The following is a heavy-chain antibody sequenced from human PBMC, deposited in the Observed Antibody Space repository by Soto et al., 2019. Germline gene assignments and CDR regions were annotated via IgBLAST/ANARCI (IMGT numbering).Heavy chain of an antibody. CDR3: ASYFRGILTGYSL. J-gene: IGHJ2*01. CDR1: GFTFSDYY. CDR2: ISSSSSYT. D-gene: IGHD3-9*01. V-gene: IGHV3-11*06. Sequence: QVQLVESGGGLVKPGGSLRLSCAASGFTFSDYYMSWIRQAPGKGLEWVSYISSSSSYTNYADSVKGRFTISRDNAKNSLYLQMNSLRAEDTAVYYCASYFRGILTGYSLWGRGTLVTVSS.